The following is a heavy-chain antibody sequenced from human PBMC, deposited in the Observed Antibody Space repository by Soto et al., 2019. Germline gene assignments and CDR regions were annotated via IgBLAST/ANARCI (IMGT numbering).Heavy chain of an antibody. CDR2: IYHTGST. Sequence: QVQLQESGPGLVKPSGTLSLTCAVSSGSISSGNWWSWVRQPPGKGLEWIGEIYHTGSTIYNPSLKSRLTISVDKAKNQLSLKLTSVTAADTAVYYCAHNKEYFDLWGRGTLVTVSS. V-gene: IGHV4-4*02. CDR3: AHNKEYFDL. J-gene: IGHJ2*01. CDR1: SGSISSGNW.